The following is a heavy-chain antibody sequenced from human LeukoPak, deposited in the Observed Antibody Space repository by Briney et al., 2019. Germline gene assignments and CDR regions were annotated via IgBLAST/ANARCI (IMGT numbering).Heavy chain of an antibody. CDR2: IYTSGST. Sequence: PSETLSLTCTVSGGSISSGSYYWSWIRQPAGKGLEWIGRIYTSGSTNYNPSLKSRVTISVDTSKNQFSLKLSSVTAADTAVYYCARGAVVVVAATRYYYYMDVWGKGTTVTISS. V-gene: IGHV4-61*02. D-gene: IGHD2-15*01. CDR3: ARGAVVVVAATRYYYYMDV. CDR1: GGSISSGSYY. J-gene: IGHJ6*03.